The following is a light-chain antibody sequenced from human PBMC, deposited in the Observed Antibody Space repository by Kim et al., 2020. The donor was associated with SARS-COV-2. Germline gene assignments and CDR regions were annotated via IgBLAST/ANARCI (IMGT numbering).Light chain of an antibody. CDR2: KAS. J-gene: IGKJ2*01. Sequence: DVQLTQSPSTLSASVGDRVTITCRASQRITTWLAWYQQKPGKAPKLLNYKASTLDTGVPSRFSGSGSETEFTLTISSLQPDDFATYFCQQHFSYPHTFGQGTKLEI. CDR1: QRITTW. V-gene: IGKV1-5*03. CDR3: QQHFSYPHT.